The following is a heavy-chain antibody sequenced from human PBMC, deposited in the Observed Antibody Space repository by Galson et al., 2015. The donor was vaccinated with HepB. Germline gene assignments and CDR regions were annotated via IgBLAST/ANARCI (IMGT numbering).Heavy chain of an antibody. CDR2: INSGGSHI. CDR1: GFPFSDSA. CDR3: ARGGGSFGY. Sequence: SLRLSCAAPGFPFSDSAMNWVRQAPGKGLEWVSSINSGGSHIYYADSLKGRFTISRDNTKNSLFLEMNSLKAEDTAVYYCARGGGSFGYWGQGTLVTVSS. V-gene: IGHV3-21*01. D-gene: IGHD1-26*01. J-gene: IGHJ4*02.